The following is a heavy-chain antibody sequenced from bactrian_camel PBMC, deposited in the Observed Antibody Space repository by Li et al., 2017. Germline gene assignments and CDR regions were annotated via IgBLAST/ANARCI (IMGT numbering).Heavy chain of an antibody. CDR2: INSSGRNT. Sequence: DVQLVESGGGLVQPGGSLRLSCAASGFTFSDYTMTWVRQAPGKGLEWVSDINSSGRNTYYADSLKGRFTISRDNVKNTVYLQMNSLKPEDTAVYYCGRDGGGWYMSYWGQGTQVTVS. J-gene: IGHJ4*01. D-gene: IGHD5*01. V-gene: IGHV3S35*01. CDR1: GFTFSDYT. CDR3: GRDGGGWYMSY.